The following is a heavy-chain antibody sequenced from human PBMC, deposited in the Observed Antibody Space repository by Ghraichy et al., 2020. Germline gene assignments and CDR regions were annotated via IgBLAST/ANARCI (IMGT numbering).Heavy chain of an antibody. CDR3: ARDPAVDTAMVNPNMGFDY. D-gene: IGHD5-18*01. CDR2: ISSSSSYI. J-gene: IGHJ4*02. Sequence: GGSLRLSCAASGFTFSSYSMNWVRQAPGKGLEWVSSISSSSSYIYYADSVKGRFTISRDNAKNSLYLQMNSLRAEDTAVYYCARDPAVDTAMVNPNMGFDYWGQGTLVTVSS. V-gene: IGHV3-21*01. CDR1: GFTFSSYS.